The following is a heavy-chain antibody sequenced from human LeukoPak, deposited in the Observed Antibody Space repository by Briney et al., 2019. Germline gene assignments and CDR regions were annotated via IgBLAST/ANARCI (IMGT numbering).Heavy chain of an antibody. D-gene: IGHD3-22*01. CDR2: INPHSGVT. CDR3: ARGKYYDISGPDGDFDY. Sequence: ASVKVSCKASGYTFTAYYMHWVRQAPGQRLEWMGRINPHSGVTNFAQNFQGRVTMTRDTSISTAYMELRRLRSDDTAVYYCARGKYYDISGPDGDFDYWGQGTLVTVSP. CDR1: GYTFTAYY. J-gene: IGHJ4*02. V-gene: IGHV1-2*06.